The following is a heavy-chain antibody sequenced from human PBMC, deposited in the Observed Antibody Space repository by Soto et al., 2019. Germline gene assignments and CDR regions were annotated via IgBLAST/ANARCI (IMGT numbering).Heavy chain of an antibody. D-gene: IGHD2-2*01. CDR3: VKVSRWCSSTSCYNWFDP. J-gene: IGHJ5*02. Sequence: GGSLRLSCSASGFTFSNYAMHWVRQAPGKGLEYVSAITSNGGSTYYADSVKGRFTISRDNSKNTLYLQMSSLRVEDTAVYYCVKVSRWCSSTSCYNWFDPWGQGTLVTVSS. V-gene: IGHV3-64D*06. CDR1: GFTFSNYA. CDR2: ITSNGGST.